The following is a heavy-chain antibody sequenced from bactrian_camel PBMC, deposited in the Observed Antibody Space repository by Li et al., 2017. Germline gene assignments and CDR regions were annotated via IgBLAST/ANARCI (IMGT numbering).Heavy chain of an antibody. V-gene: IGHV3S9*01. CDR2: FHSQGRT. J-gene: IGHJ4*01. CDR3: AARVCYYGTSIVFSSSSYTY. Sequence: VQLVESGGGSVQPGGSLTLSCTISTTPTPGYCVGWFRQGPGQGREGIAGFHSQGRTRYTDAAKGRFTVSRDNTKNTVYLQMNGLKPDDTGMYYCAARVCYYGTSIVFSSSSYTYWGQGTQVTV. D-gene: IGHD6*01. CDR1: TTPTPGYC.